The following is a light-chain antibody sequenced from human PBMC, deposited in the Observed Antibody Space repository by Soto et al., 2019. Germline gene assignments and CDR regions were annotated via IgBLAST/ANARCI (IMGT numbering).Light chain of an antibody. CDR1: QRIFHSPDNKDF. CDR3: KQYYAKPVT. Sequence: DIVMTQSPDSLAVYLGERATITCKSSQRIFHSPDNKDFLGRYQQKPGQPPKLLIYGASTRESGVPDRFSGSRSERNITLTNISRQTDEVVAYYCKQYYAKPVTFGPGTKVESK. CDR2: GAS. J-gene: IGKJ4*02. V-gene: IGKV4-1*01.